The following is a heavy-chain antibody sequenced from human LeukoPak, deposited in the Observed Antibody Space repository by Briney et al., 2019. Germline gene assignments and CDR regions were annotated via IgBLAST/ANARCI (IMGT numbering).Heavy chain of an antibody. CDR3: ARGPERTGVGTRYYYDMDV. CDR2: IYSGGST. J-gene: IGHJ6*02. Sequence: GGSLRLSCVVSGFTVSSNYMSWVRQAPGKGLEWVSVIYSGGSTYYADSVKGRFTISRDNSKNTLYLQMNSLRAEDTAVYYCARGPERTGVGTRYYYDMDVWGQGTTVTVSS. D-gene: IGHD2-8*01. V-gene: IGHV3-53*05. CDR1: GFTVSSNY.